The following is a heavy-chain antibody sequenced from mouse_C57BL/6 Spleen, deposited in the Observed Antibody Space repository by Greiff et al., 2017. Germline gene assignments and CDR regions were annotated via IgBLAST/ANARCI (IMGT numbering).Heavy chain of an antibody. CDR2: ISYDGSN. CDR1: GYSITSGYY. Sequence: DVQLQESGPGLVKPSQSLSLTCSVTGYSITSGYYWNWIRQFPGNKLEWMGYISYDGSNNYNPSLKNRISITRDTSKNQFFLKLNSVTTEDTATYYCAREDSITTVVADWYFDVWGTGTTVTVSS. J-gene: IGHJ1*03. CDR3: AREDSITTVVADWYFDV. V-gene: IGHV3-6*01. D-gene: IGHD1-1*01.